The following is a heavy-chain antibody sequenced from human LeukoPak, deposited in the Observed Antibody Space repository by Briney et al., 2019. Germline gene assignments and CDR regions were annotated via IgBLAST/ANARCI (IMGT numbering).Heavy chain of an antibody. V-gene: IGHV3-15*01. Sequence: GGSLRLSCAASGFTFSNAWMSWVRQAPGKGLEWVGRIKSKSDGGTTDYAAPVKGRFTISRDDSKNTLYLQMNSLKTEDTAGYYCTTVTSYYDSSGQDAFDIWGQGTMVTVSS. CDR2: IKSKSDGGTT. J-gene: IGHJ3*02. CDR3: TTVTSYYDSSGQDAFDI. D-gene: IGHD3-22*01. CDR1: GFTFSNAW.